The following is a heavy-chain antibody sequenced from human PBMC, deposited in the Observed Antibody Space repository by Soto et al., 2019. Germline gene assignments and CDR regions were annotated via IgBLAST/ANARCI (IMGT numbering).Heavy chain of an antibody. D-gene: IGHD3-22*01. Sequence: ASVKVSCKASGYTFTTYYMHWVRQAPGQGLEWMGIMNPSGGSTTYAQKFQGRVIMTRGTSTSTVYMELSSLRSEDTAVYYCARDTIYYNSTDYSFDYWGQGTLVTVSS. CDR1: GYTFTTYY. J-gene: IGHJ4*02. V-gene: IGHV1-46*03. CDR2: MNPSGGST. CDR3: ARDTIYYNSTDYSFDY.